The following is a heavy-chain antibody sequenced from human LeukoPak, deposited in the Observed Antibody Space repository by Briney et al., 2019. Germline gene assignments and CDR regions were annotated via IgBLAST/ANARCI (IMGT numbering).Heavy chain of an antibody. CDR1: GYTFTSYY. J-gene: IGHJ6*02. CDR3: AREIAAAGHTTITNYYYGMDV. CDR2: IIPIFGTA. D-gene: IGHD6-13*01. Sequence: ASVKVSCKASGYTFTSYYMHWVRQAPGQGLEWMGGIIPIFGTANYAQKFQGRVTITADESTSTAYMELSSLRSEDTAVYYCAREIAAAGHTTITNYYYGMDVWGQGTTVTVSS. V-gene: IGHV1-69*13.